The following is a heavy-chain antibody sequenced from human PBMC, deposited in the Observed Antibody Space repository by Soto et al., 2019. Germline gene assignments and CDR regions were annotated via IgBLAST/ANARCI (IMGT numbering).Heavy chain of an antibody. CDR1: GFTFSKAW. D-gene: IGHD1-26*01. J-gene: IGHJ4*02. CDR2: IMSKTDGGTT. Sequence: GGSLRLSCATSGFTFSKAWVGWVRQAPGKGLEWVGRIMSKTDGGTTDYAAPVKGRFTISRDDSKSKLYLQMNSLKTEDTAFYYCTTDSGMSPYSFDYWGQGTLVTVSS. CDR3: TTDSGMSPYSFDY. V-gene: IGHV3-15*01.